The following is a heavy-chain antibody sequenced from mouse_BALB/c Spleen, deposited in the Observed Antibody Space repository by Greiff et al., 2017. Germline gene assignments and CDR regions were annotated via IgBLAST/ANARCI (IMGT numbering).Heavy chain of an antibody. D-gene: IGHD1-1*01. V-gene: IGHV3-2*02. CDR3: ARNYGH. Sequence: EVHLVESGPGLVKPSQSLSLTCTVTGYSITSDYAWNWIRQFPGNKLEWMGYISYSGSTSYNPSLKSRISITRDTSKNQFFLQLNSVTTEDTATYYCARNYGHWGQGTSVTVSS. CDR2: ISYSGST. CDR1: GYSITSDYA. J-gene: IGHJ4*01.